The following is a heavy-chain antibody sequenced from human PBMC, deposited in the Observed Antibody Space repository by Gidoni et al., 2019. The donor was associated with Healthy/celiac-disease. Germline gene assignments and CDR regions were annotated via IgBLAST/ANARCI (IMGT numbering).Heavy chain of an antibody. V-gene: IGHV3-33*01. Sequence: QVQLVESGGGVVQPGRSLRLSCAASGFTFSSYGMHWVRQAPGKGLEWVAVIWYDGSNKYYADSVKGRFTISRDNSKNTLYLQMNSLRAEDTAVYYCAREYNWNDGFDYWGQGTLVTVSS. CDR2: IWYDGSNK. CDR3: AREYNWNDGFDY. D-gene: IGHD1-1*01. CDR1: GFTFSSYG. J-gene: IGHJ4*02.